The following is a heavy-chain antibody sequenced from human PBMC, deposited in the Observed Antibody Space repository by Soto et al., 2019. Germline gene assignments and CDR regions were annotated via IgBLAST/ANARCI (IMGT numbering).Heavy chain of an antibody. CDR1: GGSISSGGYY. CDR3: ARGRRDYGMDV. CDR2: IYYSGST. J-gene: IGHJ6*02. V-gene: IGHV4-31*03. Sequence: SETLSLTCTVSGGSISSGGYYWSWIRQHPGKGLEWIGYIYYSGSTYYNPSLKSRVTISVDTSKNQFSLKLSSVTAADTAVYYCARGRRDYGMDVWGQGTTVTVSS.